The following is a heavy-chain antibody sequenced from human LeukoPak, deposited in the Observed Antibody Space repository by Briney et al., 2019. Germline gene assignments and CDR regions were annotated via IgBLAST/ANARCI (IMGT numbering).Heavy chain of an antibody. J-gene: IGHJ4*02. CDR2: INHSGST. D-gene: IGHD6-6*01. V-gene: IGHV4-34*01. CDR1: GFTFTNYW. Sequence: PGGSRRLSCAASGFTFTNYWLSWIRQPPGKGLEWIGEINHSGSTNYNPSLKSRVTISVDTSKNQFSLKLSSVTAADTAVYYCARAIAARKTKFDYWGQGTLVTVSS. CDR3: ARAIAARKTKFDY.